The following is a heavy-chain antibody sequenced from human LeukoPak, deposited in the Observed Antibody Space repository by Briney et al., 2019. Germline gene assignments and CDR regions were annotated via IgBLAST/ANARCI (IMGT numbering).Heavy chain of an antibody. D-gene: IGHD2-2*01. Sequence: ASLKVSCKASGYTFTSSALNWVRQAPGQGLEWIGSINTNTGNPTYAQGFTGRFVFSLDTSVSRAYLQISSLKAEDTAVYYWARSSRTHGAFDIWGQGTMVTVSS. CDR1: GYTFTSSA. CDR2: INTNTGNP. CDR3: ARSSRTHGAFDI. J-gene: IGHJ3*02. V-gene: IGHV7-4-1*02.